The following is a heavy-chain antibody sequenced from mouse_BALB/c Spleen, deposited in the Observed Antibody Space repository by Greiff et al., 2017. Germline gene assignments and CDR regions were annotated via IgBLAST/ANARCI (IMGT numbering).Heavy chain of an antibody. Sequence: EVQLVESGPGLVKPSQSLSLTCTVTGYSITSDYAWNWIRQFPGNKLEWMGYISYSGSTSYNPSLKSRISITRDTSKNQFFLQLNSVTTEDTATYYCARSLYVGYYGGFACWGPGTLVTVSA. CDR2: ISYSGST. D-gene: IGHD2-3*01. CDR3: ARSLYVGYYGGFAC. V-gene: IGHV3-2*02. CDR1: GYSITSDYA. J-gene: IGHJ3*01.